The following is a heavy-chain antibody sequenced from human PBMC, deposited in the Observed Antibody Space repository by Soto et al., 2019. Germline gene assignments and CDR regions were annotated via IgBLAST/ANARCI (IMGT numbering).Heavy chain of an antibody. V-gene: IGHV6-1*01. J-gene: IGHJ4*02. D-gene: IGHD6-19*01. Sequence: QVQLQQSGPGLVKPSQTLSLTCAISGDSVSSNSAAWNWIRQAPSRGLEWLGRTYCRSKWYNDYAVSVKSRITINPDTSKNQFSLQLNSVTPEDTAVYYCASASLGPAGVAGPQFAYWCQGTLVTVSS. CDR3: ASASLGPAGVAGPQFAY. CDR2: TYCRSKWYN. CDR1: GDSVSSNSAA.